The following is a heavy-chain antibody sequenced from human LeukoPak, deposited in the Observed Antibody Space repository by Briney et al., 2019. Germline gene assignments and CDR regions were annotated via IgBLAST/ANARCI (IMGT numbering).Heavy chain of an antibody. Sequence: GGSLRLSCAASGFTFSSYAMSWVRQAPGKGLEWVSAISGSGGSTYYADSVKGRFTISRDNSKNTLYLQMSSLRAGDTAGYYRARDGDSGRRAFDIWIQGTLVTVCS. V-gene: IGHV3-23*01. J-gene: IGHJ3*02. CDR3: ARDGDSGRRAFDI. CDR1: GFTFSSYA. CDR2: ISGSGGST. D-gene: IGHD6-19*01.